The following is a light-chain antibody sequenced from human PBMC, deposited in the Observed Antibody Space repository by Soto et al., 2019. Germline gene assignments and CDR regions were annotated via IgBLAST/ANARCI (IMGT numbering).Light chain of an antibody. CDR1: QGIGDT. CDR3: QQHGTSPIT. CDR2: DTS. V-gene: IGKV3-15*01. Sequence: EVVMRQSPATLSVSPGDGATLSCRASQGIGDTLAWYQHKPGQTPRLLIYDTSTRATGVPTRFSGSRSGTDFTLTISRLEPDDFAVYYCQQHGTSPITFGQGTRLEIK. J-gene: IGKJ5*01.